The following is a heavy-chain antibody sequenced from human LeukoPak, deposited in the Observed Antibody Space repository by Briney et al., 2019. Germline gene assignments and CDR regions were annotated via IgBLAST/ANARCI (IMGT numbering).Heavy chain of an antibody. Sequence: GASVKVSCKASGGTLSSYAISWVRQAPGQGLEWMGGIIPIFGTANYAQKFQGRVTITADESTSTAYMELSSLRSEDTAVYYCAGHDYESGPFDYWGQGTLVSVSS. J-gene: IGHJ4*02. D-gene: IGHD4-17*01. V-gene: IGHV1-69*13. CDR3: AGHDYESGPFDY. CDR1: GGTLSSYA. CDR2: IIPIFGTA.